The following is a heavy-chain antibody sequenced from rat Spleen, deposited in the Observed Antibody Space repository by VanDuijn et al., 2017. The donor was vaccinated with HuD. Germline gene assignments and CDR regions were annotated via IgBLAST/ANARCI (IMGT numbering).Heavy chain of an antibody. CDR2: ISYGDSSGHSST. J-gene: IGHJ2*01. V-gene: IGHV5-7*01. CDR3: ARRHYGYTDYFDY. CDR1: GFTFSDYY. D-gene: IGHD1-9*01. Sequence: EVQLAGSGGGLVQPGRSLKLSCAAPGFTFSDYYMAWVRQAPTKGLEWVATISYGDSSGHSSTYYRDSVKGRFTISRDNAKSTLSLQMDSLRSEDTATYYCARRHYGYTDYFDYWGQGVMVTVSS.